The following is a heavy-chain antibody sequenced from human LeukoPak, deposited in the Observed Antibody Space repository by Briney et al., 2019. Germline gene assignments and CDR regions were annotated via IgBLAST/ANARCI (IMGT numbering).Heavy chain of an antibody. D-gene: IGHD3-16*01. CDR1: DDSINNNY. CDR2: IHYSGST. V-gene: IGHV4-59*08. J-gene: IGHJ4*02. Sequence: PSETLSLTCTVSDDSINNNYWSWIRQPPGEELECIGYIHYSGSTNYNPSLKSRVTISIDTSKNQFSLKLNSVTAADTAVYYCARRGLNRQNFDYWGQGTLVTVSS. CDR3: ARRGLNRQNFDY.